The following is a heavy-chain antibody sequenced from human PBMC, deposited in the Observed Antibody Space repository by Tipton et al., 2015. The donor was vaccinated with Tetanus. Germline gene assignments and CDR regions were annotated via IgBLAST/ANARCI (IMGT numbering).Heavy chain of an antibody. CDR2: INPSGGTT. D-gene: IGHD2-15*01. V-gene: IGHV1-46*01. J-gene: IGHJ4*02. CDR3: ARDLPYSYRSGGEDFDY. Sequence: QMQLVQSGAEVKKPGASVKVSCKTSGYSFTTYYMHWVRQAPGQGLEWMGIINPSGGTTNYAQKFQGRVTMTRDTSTPTVYMELNSLRSDDTAVYYCARDLPYSYRSGGEDFDYWGQGTLVTVSS. CDR1: GYSFTTYY.